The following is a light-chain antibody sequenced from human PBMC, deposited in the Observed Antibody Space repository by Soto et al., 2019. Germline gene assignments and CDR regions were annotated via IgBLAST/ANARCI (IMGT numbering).Light chain of an antibody. CDR3: QQSYSTLPWT. J-gene: IGKJ1*01. CDR2: AAS. CDR1: QSISNY. V-gene: IGKV1-39*01. Sequence: DIQMTQSPSSLSASVGDRVTITCRASQSISNYLNWYQQKPGKAPELLIYAASSLQSGVPSRFSGSGSGTDVTLTISSLQPEDFATYYCQQSYSTLPWTFGQGTKVEIK.